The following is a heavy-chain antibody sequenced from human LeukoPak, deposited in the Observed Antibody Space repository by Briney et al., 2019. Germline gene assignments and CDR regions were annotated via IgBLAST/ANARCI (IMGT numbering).Heavy chain of an antibody. J-gene: IGHJ5*02. V-gene: IGHV4-38-2*02. CDR3: ARTEGATNWTMVRGVVAWFGP. CDR1: GDSISSGYY. D-gene: IGHD3-10*01. Sequence: PSETLSLTCNVSGDSISSGYYWGWIRQPPGKELEWIASIYHSGSTYYNPSLKSRVSMSVDTSKNQFSLKLSSVTAADTAVYYCARTEGATNWTMVRGVVAWFGPWGQGTLVTVSS. CDR2: IYHSGST.